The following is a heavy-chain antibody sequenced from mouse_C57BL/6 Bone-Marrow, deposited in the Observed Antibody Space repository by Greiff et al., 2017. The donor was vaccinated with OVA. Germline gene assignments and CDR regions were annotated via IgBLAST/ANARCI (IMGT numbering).Heavy chain of an antibody. CDR1: GYTFTDYE. J-gene: IGHJ3*01. Sequence: QVQLQQSGAELVRPGASVTLSCKASGYTFTDYEMHWVKQIPVHGLEWIGAIDPETGGTAYNQKFKGKAILTADKSSSTAYMELRSLTSEDSAVYYCTREEGLRRAWFAYWGQGTLVTVSA. CDR3: TREEGLRRAWFAY. D-gene: IGHD2-4*01. CDR2: IDPETGGT. V-gene: IGHV1-15*01.